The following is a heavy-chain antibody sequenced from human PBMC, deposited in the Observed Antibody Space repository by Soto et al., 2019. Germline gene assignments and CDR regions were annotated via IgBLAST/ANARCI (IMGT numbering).Heavy chain of an antibody. CDR1: GFTFSSYS. Sequence: GGSLRLSCAASGFTFSSYSMNWVRQAPGKGLEWVSYISSGSIYIYYADSVKGRFTISRDNAKNSLYLQMNSLRAEDTAVYYCARDSYDSSGYSTPFDYWGQGTLVTVSS. D-gene: IGHD3-22*01. CDR2: ISSGSIYI. J-gene: IGHJ4*02. V-gene: IGHV3-21*01. CDR3: ARDSYDSSGYSTPFDY.